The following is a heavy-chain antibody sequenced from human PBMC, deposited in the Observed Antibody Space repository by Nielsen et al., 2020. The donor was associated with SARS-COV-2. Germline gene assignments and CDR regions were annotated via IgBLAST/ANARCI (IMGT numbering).Heavy chain of an antibody. CDR3: ASGHFGV. J-gene: IGHJ4*02. D-gene: IGHD3-3*01. V-gene: IGHV4-61*08. CDR1: GASVNSGESS. Sequence: SETLSLTCTVSGASVNSGESSWAWIRQPPGKGLEWIAYVYNRGSDYHPSLKSRVTISMDTSKNQVSLKLTSATAADTAVYFCASGHFGVWGQGTLVIVSS. CDR2: VYNRGS.